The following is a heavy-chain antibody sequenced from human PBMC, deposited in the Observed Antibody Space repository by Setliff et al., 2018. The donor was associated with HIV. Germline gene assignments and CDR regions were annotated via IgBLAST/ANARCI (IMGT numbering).Heavy chain of an antibody. CDR2: IDRDDDK. V-gene: IGHV2-70*04. J-gene: IGHJ3*02. D-gene: IGHD3-10*01. Sequence: SGPTLVNPTQTLTLTCTFSGFSLSTSGMRVTWIRQPPGKALEWLARIDRDDDKFYSTSLKTRLTISKDTSKNKVVLTMTNMDPVETATYYCARGPYGPPDAFDIWGQGTMVTVSS. CDR1: GFSLSTSGMR. CDR3: ARGPYGPPDAFDI.